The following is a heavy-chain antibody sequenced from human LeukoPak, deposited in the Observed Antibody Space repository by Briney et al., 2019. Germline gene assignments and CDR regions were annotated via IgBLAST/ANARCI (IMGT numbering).Heavy chain of an antibody. J-gene: IGHJ4*02. V-gene: IGHV4-59*01. Sequence: SETLSLTCTVAGGSISSYYWSWIRQPPGKRLEWSGYIYYSGSTNYNPSLKSRVTISVDTSKNQFSLKLSSVTAADTAVYYCARGATIFLFDYWGQGTLVTVSS. CDR1: GGSISSYY. CDR3: ARGATIFLFDY. CDR2: IYYSGST. D-gene: IGHD5-12*01.